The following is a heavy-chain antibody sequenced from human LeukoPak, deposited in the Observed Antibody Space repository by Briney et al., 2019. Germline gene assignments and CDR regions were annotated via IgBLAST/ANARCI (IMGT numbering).Heavy chain of an antibody. CDR3: ARGGSRSFDI. CDR1: GYTFTTSD. V-gene: IGHV1-8*01. Sequence: ASVKVSCKASGYTFTTSDINWLRQAPGQGLQWMGWMNPNSGNAVYAQKFQGRVTMTRSTSINTAYVELSSLRSEDTAVYYCARGGSRSFDIWGLGTMVTVSS. CDR2: MNPNSGNA. D-gene: IGHD3-10*01. J-gene: IGHJ3*02.